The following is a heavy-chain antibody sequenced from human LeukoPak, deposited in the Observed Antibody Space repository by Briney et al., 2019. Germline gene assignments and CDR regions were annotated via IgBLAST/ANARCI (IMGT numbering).Heavy chain of an antibody. CDR3: ARALVVPAAMSYYYYMDV. Sequence: ASVKVSCKASGYTFTGYYMHWVRQAPGQGLEWMGWINPNSGGTNYAQKFQGRVTMTRDTSISTAYMELSRLRSDDTAVYYCARALVVPAAMSYYYYMDVWGKGTTVTVSS. J-gene: IGHJ6*03. D-gene: IGHD2-2*01. V-gene: IGHV1-2*02. CDR2: INPNSGGT. CDR1: GYTFTGYY.